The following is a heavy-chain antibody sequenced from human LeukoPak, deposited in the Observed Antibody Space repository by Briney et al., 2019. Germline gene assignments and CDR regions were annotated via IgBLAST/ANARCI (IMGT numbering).Heavy chain of an antibody. J-gene: IGHJ4*02. V-gene: IGHV4-4*02. CDR2: IYHSGST. CDR3: ARDDRGVIRRSRFHY. CDR1: GASVSSGTC. D-gene: IGHD2-21*01. Sequence: SESLSPTCSVSGASVSSGTCWGGVRQPPGKGLEWIGEIYHSGSTNHNPSLKSRVTISVDKSKSQFSLNLSSVTAADTAVYYSARDDRGVIRRSRFHYWGPGNRVTVSS.